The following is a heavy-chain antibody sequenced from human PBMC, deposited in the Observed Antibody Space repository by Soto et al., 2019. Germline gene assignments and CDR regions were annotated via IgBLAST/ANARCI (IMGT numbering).Heavy chain of an antibody. V-gene: IGHV3-30-3*01. Sequence: QVQLVESGGGVVQPGRSLRLSCAASGFTFSSYAMHWVRQAPGKGLEWVAVISYDGSNKYYADSVKGRFTISRDNSKNTLYLQMNSLRAEDTAVYYCARSLRTMIDHSSLPLDYWGQGTLVTVSS. D-gene: IGHD3-22*01. CDR1: GFTFSSYA. CDR2: ISYDGSNK. CDR3: ARSLRTMIDHSSLPLDY. J-gene: IGHJ4*02.